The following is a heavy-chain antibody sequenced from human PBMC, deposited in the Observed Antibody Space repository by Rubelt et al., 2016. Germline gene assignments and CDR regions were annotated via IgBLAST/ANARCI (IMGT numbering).Heavy chain of an antibody. CDR3: ARSLDYGMDV. CDR2: IYYSGST. V-gene: IGHV4-39*01. J-gene: IGHJ6*02. Sequence: GERLEWVGSIYYSGSTFYNPSLNFRVTMSVDTSKNQFSLKLSSVTAADTAVYYCARSLDYGMDVWGQGTTVTVSS.